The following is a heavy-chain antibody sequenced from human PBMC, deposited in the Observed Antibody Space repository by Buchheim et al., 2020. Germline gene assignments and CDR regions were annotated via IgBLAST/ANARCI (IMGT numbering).Heavy chain of an antibody. CDR2: IHPAGTGK. CDR1: GFIFSAHW. CDR3: AREGARMGAFDI. J-gene: IGHJ3*02. D-gene: IGHD1-26*01. Sequence: EAQLVESGGGLVQPGGSLRLSCAASGFIFSAHWMNWVRQTPGKGLEWVADIHPAGTGKYYVDFVKGRFTISRDNAENSLYLEMNSLRVEDTAMYYCAREGARMGAFDIWGQGT. V-gene: IGHV3-7*01.